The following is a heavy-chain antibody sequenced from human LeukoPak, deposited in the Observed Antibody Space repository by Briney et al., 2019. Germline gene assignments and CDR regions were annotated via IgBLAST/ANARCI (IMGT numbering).Heavy chain of an antibody. D-gene: IGHD6-13*01. V-gene: IGHV3-33*01. Sequence: GGSLRLSCAASGFTFSSYGMHWVRQAPGKGLEWVAVIWYDGSNKYYADSVKGRFTISRDNSKNTLYLQMNSLRAEDTAVYYCAREPSSSWPYYYYYGMDVWGQGTTVTVSS. J-gene: IGHJ6*02. CDR1: GFTFSSYG. CDR3: AREPSSSWPYYYYYGMDV. CDR2: IWYDGSNK.